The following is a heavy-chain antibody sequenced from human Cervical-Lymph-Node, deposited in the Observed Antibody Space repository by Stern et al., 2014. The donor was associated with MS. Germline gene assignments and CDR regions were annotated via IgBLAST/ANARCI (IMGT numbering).Heavy chain of an antibody. J-gene: IGHJ4*02. CDR1: GFTFSNYG. Sequence: EVQLVESGGGLVKPGGSLRLSCATSGFTFSNYGMNWVRQAPGKGLEWVSSISYTSSYIDYADSLRGRFTISRDNAKNSLYLQMNSLRVEDTAIYYCARGPVYSSSWPYDFDYWGQGTLVTVSS. CDR2: ISYTSSYI. D-gene: IGHD6-13*01. V-gene: IGHV3-21*06. CDR3: ARGPVYSSSWPYDFDY.